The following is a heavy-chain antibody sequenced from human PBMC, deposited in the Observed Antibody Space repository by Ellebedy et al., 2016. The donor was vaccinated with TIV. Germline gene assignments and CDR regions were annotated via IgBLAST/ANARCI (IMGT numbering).Heavy chain of an antibody. V-gene: IGHV1-2*02. CDR3: ARGGDAGSSPAPDY. Sequence: ASVKVSXXASGYTFTGYYMHWVRQAPGQGLEWMGWINPNSGGTNYAQKFQGRVTMTRDTSISTAYMELSRLRSDDTAVYYCARGGDAGSSPAPDYWGQGTLVTVSS. J-gene: IGHJ4*02. D-gene: IGHD1-26*01. CDR1: GYTFTGYY. CDR2: INPNSGGT.